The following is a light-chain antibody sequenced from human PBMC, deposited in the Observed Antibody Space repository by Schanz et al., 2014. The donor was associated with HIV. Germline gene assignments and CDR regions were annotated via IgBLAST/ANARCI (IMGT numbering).Light chain of an antibody. CDR3: LQHSSYPLT. V-gene: IGKV1-9*01. Sequence: DIQLTQSPSFLSASVGDRVTITCRASEDISRSLAWHQQKPGKAPKLLIYAASTLQSGVPSRFSGSGSGTEFTLTISSLQPEDFATYYCLQHSSYPLTFGGGTEVEIK. CDR1: EDISRS. CDR2: AAS. J-gene: IGKJ4*01.